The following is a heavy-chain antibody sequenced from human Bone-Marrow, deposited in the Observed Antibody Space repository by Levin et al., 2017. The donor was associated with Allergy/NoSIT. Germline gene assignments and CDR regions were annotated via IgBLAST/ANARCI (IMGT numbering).Heavy chain of an antibody. CDR3: ARDPQDYDYIWVAYYYGLDA. CDR2: ISFDGKNK. J-gene: IGHJ6*02. D-gene: IGHD3-16*01. Sequence: PGGSLRLSCFASGFTFTRYSMHWVRQAPGKGLEWVAVISFDGKNKYYRDSVKGRFTISRENSKKTLYLQMKSLRAEDTALYYCARDPQDYDYIWVAYYYGLDAWGQGTTVTVSS. CDR1: GFTFTRYS. V-gene: IGHV3-30*14.